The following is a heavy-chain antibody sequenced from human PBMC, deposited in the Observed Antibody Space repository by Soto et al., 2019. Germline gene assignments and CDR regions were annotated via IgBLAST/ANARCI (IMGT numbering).Heavy chain of an antibody. Sequence: QVQLQESGPGLVKPSQTLSLTCTVSGGSISSGGYYWSWIRQHPGKGLEWIGYIYYSGSTYYNPSLKSRVTISVDTSKNQVSLKLSSVTAADTAVYYCARDGDRINNYFYHGMDVWGQGNTVNGSS. V-gene: IGHV4-31*03. CDR1: GGSISSGGYY. D-gene: IGHD4-17*01. CDR3: ARDGDRINNYFYHGMDV. CDR2: IYYSGST. J-gene: IGHJ6*02.